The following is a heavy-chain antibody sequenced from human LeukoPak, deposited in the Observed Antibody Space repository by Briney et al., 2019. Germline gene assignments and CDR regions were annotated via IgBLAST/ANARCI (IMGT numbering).Heavy chain of an antibody. CDR1: GYTCTSYD. CDR3: ARAADYYYDSSGSPDY. J-gene: IGHJ4*02. Sequence: ASVKVSCKASGYTCTSYDINWGRQATGQGLEWMGRMNPNSGNTGYAQKFQGRVTMTRNTSISTAYMELSSLRSEDTAVYYCARAADYYYDSSGSPDYWGQGTLVTVSS. V-gene: IGHV1-8*01. D-gene: IGHD3-22*01. CDR2: MNPNSGNT.